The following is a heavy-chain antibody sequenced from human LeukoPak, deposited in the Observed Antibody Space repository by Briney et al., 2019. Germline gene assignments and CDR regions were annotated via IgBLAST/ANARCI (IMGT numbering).Heavy chain of an antibody. D-gene: IGHD1-1*01. Sequence: PGGSLRLSCEASGFTFDDYGMNWVRQAPGKGLEWVSSISGSGVTTYYADSVKGRSTISRDNSKNTLYLQMNSLRVEDTAIYYCAKDRTGTTGADWFDPWGQGTLVTVSS. CDR2: ISGSGVTT. CDR1: GFTFDDYG. J-gene: IGHJ5*02. V-gene: IGHV3-23*01. CDR3: AKDRTGTTGADWFDP.